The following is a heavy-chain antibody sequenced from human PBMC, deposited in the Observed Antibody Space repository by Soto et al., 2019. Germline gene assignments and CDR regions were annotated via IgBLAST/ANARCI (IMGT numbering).Heavy chain of an antibody. CDR2: IYYSGST. V-gene: IGHV4-59*01. D-gene: IGHD2-15*01. Sequence: PSETLSLTFTVSGGSISSYYWSWIRQPPGKGLEWIGYIYYSGSTNYNPSLKSRVTISVDTSKNQFSLKLSSVTAADTAVYYCARACSGGSCYSAAHYYYYYMDVWGKGTTVTVSS. J-gene: IGHJ6*03. CDR1: GGSISSYY. CDR3: ARACSGGSCYSAAHYYYYYMDV.